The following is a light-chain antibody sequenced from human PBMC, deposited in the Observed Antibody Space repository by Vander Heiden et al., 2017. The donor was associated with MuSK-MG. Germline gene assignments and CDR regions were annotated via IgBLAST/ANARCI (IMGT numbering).Light chain of an antibody. V-gene: IGLV1-40*01. CDR3: QSYDTSLSGSV. CDR2: ANN. Sequence: QSVLTQPPSVSVAPGQRVTISCTGCSSNIGTGHDVHLYHQLPGNPPKPLLSANNNRPSGVPDRISGSKSGTSASLAITGLQAEDEADYYCQSYDTSLSGSVFGGGTKLTVL. CDR1: SSNIGTGHD. J-gene: IGLJ2*01.